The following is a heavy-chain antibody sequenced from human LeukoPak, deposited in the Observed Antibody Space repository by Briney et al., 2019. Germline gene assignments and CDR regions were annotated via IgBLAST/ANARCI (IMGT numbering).Heavy chain of an antibody. CDR2: ISGSGGST. CDR1: GFTFSSYA. D-gene: IGHD6-19*01. V-gene: IGHV3-23*01. CDR3: AKDLYSSGWYPADY. Sequence: GGSLRLSCAASGFTFSSYAMSWVRQAPGKGLEWVSAISGSGGSTYYADSVKGRFTISRDNSKNTLYLQMNSLRAEDTAVYYCAKDLYSSGWYPADYWGQGTLVTVSS. J-gene: IGHJ4*02.